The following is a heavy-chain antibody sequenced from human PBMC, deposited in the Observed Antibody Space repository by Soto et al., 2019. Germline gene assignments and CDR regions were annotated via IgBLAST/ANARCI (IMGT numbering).Heavy chain of an antibody. CDR3: AREERYSGYDIVDY. D-gene: IGHD5-12*01. J-gene: IGHJ4*02. Sequence: PSETLSLTCTVSGGSISSYYWSWIRQPPGKGLEWIGYIYYSGSTNYNPSLKSRVTISVDTSKNQFSLKLSSVTAADTAVYYCAREERYSGYDIVDYWGQGALVTVSS. CDR1: GGSISSYY. CDR2: IYYSGST. V-gene: IGHV4-59*01.